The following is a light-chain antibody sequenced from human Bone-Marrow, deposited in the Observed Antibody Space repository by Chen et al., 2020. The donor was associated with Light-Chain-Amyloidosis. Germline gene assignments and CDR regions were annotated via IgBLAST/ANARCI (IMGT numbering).Light chain of an antibody. J-gene: IGKJ4*01. Sequence: DIVMTQSPLSLPVTPGEPASISCRSSQSLLHSNGYNYLDWYLQKPGQSPQLLIYLGSNRASGVPDRFSGSGSGTDFTLKISRVEAEDVGVYYCMQALQTHPFTFGEGTKVEIK. CDR1: QSLLHSNGYNY. CDR2: LGS. V-gene: IGKV2-28*01. CDR3: MQALQTHPFT.